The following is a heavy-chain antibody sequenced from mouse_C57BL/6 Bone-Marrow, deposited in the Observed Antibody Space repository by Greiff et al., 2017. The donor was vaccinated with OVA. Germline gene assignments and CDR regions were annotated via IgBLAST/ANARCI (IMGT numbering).Heavy chain of an antibody. CDR1: GYTFTSYG. CDR3: ARGVYSKAMDY. D-gene: IGHD2-5*01. V-gene: IGHV1-81*01. Sequence: QVQLKQSGAELARPGASVKLSCKASGYTFTSYGISWVKQRTGQGLEWIGEIYPRSGNTYYNEKFKGKATLTADKSSSTAYMELRSLTSEDSAVYFCARGVYSKAMDYWGQGTSVTVSS. J-gene: IGHJ4*01. CDR2: IYPRSGNT.